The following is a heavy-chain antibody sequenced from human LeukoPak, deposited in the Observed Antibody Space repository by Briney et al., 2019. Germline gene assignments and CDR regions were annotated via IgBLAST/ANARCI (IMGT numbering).Heavy chain of an antibody. Sequence: GGSLRLSCTASGFTFGDYAMSWFRQAPGKGLEWVSYISSSGSTIYYADSVKGRFTISRDNAKNSLYLQMNSLRAEDTAVYYCAELGITMIGGVWGKGTTVTISS. D-gene: IGHD3-10*02. V-gene: IGHV3-48*03. CDR2: ISSSGSTI. J-gene: IGHJ6*04. CDR1: GFTFGDYA. CDR3: AELGITMIGGV.